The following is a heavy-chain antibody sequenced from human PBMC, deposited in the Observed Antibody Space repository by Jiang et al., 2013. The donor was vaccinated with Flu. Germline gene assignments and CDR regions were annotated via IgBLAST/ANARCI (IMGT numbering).Heavy chain of an antibody. D-gene: IGHD3-10*01. CDR2: MYWDGDA. Sequence: LVKPTQTLTLTCTFSGFSLSISGMCVSWIRQPPGKALECLAFMYWDGDARYRPSLKDRVTVTKDTSKDQVVLRMTNMGPADTATYFCVHAGASQSYYFDYWGQGTLVTVSS. J-gene: IGHJ4*02. CDR1: GFSLSISGMC. CDR3: VHAGASQSYYFDY. V-gene: IGHV2-5*08.